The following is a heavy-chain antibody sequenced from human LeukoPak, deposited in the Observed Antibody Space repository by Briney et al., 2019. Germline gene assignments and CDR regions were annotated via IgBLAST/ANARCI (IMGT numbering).Heavy chain of an antibody. Sequence: GGSLRLSCAASGFTFDDYAMHWVRQAPGKGLEWVSGISWNSGSIGYADSVKGRFTISRDNAKNSLYLQMNSLRAEDMASYYCAKGSLAMALDYWGQGTLVTVSS. CDR1: GFTFDDYA. CDR3: AKGSLAMALDY. CDR2: ISWNSGSI. J-gene: IGHJ4*02. D-gene: IGHD5-18*01. V-gene: IGHV3-9*03.